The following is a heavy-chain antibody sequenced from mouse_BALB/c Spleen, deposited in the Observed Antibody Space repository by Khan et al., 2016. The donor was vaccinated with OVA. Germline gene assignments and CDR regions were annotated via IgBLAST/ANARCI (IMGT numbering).Heavy chain of an antibody. V-gene: IGHV1-15*01. CDR2: IDPETGGT. CDR3: TRGGDGYRNYIDY. J-gene: IGHJ2*01. Sequence: QVQLQQPGAELVKPGASVTLSCKASGYTFTDYEMHWVKQTPVHGLEWIGAIDPETGGTVYNQKFKGKATLTADKSSNTAYMELRSLTSEDSAVYYCTRGGDGYRNYIDYWGQGNTLTVSS. D-gene: IGHD2-3*01. CDR1: GYTFTDYE.